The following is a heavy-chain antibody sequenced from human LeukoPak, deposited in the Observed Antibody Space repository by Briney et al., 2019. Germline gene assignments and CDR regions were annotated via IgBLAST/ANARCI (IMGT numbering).Heavy chain of an antibody. CDR3: ASRATVTTPGAFDI. D-gene: IGHD4-17*01. Sequence: GGSLRLSCAASGFTFSSYGMHWVRQAPGKGLEWVAFIRYDGSNKYYADSVKGRFTISRDNSKNTLYLQMNSLRAEDTAVYYCASRATVTTPGAFDIWGQGTMVTVSS. J-gene: IGHJ3*02. CDR1: GFTFSSYG. CDR2: IRYDGSNK. V-gene: IGHV3-30*02.